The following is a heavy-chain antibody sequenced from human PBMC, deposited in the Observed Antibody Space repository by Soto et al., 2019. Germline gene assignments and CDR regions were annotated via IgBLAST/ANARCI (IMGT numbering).Heavy chain of an antibody. CDR3: ARDRGGTYYYYGMDV. V-gene: IGHV1-18*01. J-gene: IGHJ6*02. CDR2: INVYNGNT. Sequence: ASVKVSCKASGYTFTNYGISWVRQAPGQGLEWMGWINVYNGNTKYAQKVQGRVTMTTDTSTSTAYMELRSLRSDDTAVYYCARDRGGTYYYYGMDVWGQGTTVTVSS. CDR1: GYTFTNYG. D-gene: IGHD3-10*01.